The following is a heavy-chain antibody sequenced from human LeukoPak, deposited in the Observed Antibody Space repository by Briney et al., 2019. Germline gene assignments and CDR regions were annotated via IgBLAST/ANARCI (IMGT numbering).Heavy chain of an antibody. CDR3: ARGQVPAARGYNWFDP. CDR2: INTRGDT. CDR1: GWSFNDYY. J-gene: IGHJ5*02. D-gene: IGHD2-2*01. Sequence: SETLSLTCAVYGWSFNDYYWNWIRQPPGKGLEWIGEINTRGDTNFDPSLKSRVTISVDTSKNQFSLRLTSMIAADTAVYYCARGQVPAARGYNWFDPWGQGTLVTVSS. V-gene: IGHV4-34*01.